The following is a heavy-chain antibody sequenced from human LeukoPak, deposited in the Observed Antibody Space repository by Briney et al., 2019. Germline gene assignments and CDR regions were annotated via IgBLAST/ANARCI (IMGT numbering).Heavy chain of an antibody. CDR2: IYYSGNT. CDR3: ATDNSYGSGSYYT. D-gene: IGHD3-10*01. CDR1: GGSISSHY. Sequence: SETLSLTCTVSGGSISSHYWSWFRQPPGKGLEWIGYIYYSGNTNYNPSLKSRVTISVDTSKNQFSLKLSSVTAADAAVYYCATDNSYGSGSYYTWGQGTLVTVSS. V-gene: IGHV4-59*11. J-gene: IGHJ4*02.